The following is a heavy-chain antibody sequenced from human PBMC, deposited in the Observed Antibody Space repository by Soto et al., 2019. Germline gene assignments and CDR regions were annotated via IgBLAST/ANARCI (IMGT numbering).Heavy chain of an antibody. J-gene: IGHJ4*02. CDR2: IYRTGST. D-gene: IGHD1-7*01. Sequence: SETLSLTCAVSGGSFTSNNWWTWFRQPPGQGLEWIGEIYRTGSTNYNPSLKSRVTISLDKSENQFSLKVTSMTAADTAVYYCASRDPGTSVDYWGQGTLVTVSS. CDR3: ASRDPGTSVDY. CDR1: GGSFTSNNW. V-gene: IGHV4-4*02.